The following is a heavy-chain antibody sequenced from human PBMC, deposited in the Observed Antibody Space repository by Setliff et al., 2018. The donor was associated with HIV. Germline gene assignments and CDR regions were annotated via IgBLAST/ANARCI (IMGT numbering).Heavy chain of an antibody. J-gene: IGHJ4*02. Sequence: PGGSLRLSCAASGFTFSNAWMNWVRQAPGKGLEWVGRVKSKGSGGTTDYATPVKGRFTISRDDSTNTMYLQMNSLKTEDTAIYYCTHMGHYFDGTGYNRMYYFDYWGQGALVTVSS. D-gene: IGHD3-22*01. V-gene: IGHV3-15*07. CDR3: THMGHYFDGTGYNRMYYFDY. CDR1: GFTFSNAW. CDR2: VKSKGSGGTT.